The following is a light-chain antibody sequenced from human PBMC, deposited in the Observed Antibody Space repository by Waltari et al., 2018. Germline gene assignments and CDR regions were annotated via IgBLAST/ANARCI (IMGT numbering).Light chain of an antibody. J-gene: IGKJ3*01. V-gene: IGKV1-NL1*01. CDR2: STS. CDR3: HQETNWSLT. CDR1: HDISNS. Sequence: DIQMTQSPSSLSASVGDRVTIICRASHDISNSLAWYQQKPGKAPKLLLYSTSKLESGVPSRFSGSGSGTDYTLTISRLEPEDVGLYFCHQETNWSLTFGPGSKLDI.